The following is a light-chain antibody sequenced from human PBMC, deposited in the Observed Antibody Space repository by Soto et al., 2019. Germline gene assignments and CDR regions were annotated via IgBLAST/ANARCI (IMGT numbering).Light chain of an antibody. Sequence: QSVLTQPASVSGPPGQSITISCTGTSSDVGAYDFVSWYQQHPDKAPKLMIYEVSNRPSGVFNRFSGSKSVNTATLTISGLQAEDEADYYCSSYTSSSTRVFGTGTKVTVL. CDR3: SSYTSSSTRV. CDR2: EVS. CDR1: SSDVGAYDF. V-gene: IGLV2-14*03. J-gene: IGLJ1*01.